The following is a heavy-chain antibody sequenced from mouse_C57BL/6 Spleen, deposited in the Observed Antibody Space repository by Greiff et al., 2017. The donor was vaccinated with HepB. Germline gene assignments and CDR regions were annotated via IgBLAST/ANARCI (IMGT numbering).Heavy chain of an antibody. CDR3: ARGRDYDYDGGSMDY. D-gene: IGHD2-4*01. CDR2: ISYSGST. J-gene: IGHJ4*01. V-gene: IGHV3-1*01. CDR1: GYSITSGYD. Sequence: EVQLQQSGPGMVKPSQSLSLTCTVTGYSITSGYDWHWIRHFPGNKLEWMGYISYSGSTNYNPSLKSRISITHDTSKNHFFLKLNSVTTEDTATYYCARGRDYDYDGGSMDYWGQGTSVTVSS.